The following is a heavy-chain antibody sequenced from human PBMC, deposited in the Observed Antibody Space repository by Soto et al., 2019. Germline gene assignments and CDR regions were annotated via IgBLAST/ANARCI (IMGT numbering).Heavy chain of an antibody. V-gene: IGHV4-39*07. CDR2: LFYTGST. CDR1: GGSIRSNYY. J-gene: IGHJ6*01. Sequence: SETLSLTCTVFGGSIRSNYYWGWVRQPPGRGPEWLGSLFYTGSTYYDPSLKSRVTISFDTSMNQSSLRLDSVTAADRAVYSCANVRVDVLPGASRFLSIMDVWGQGTTVTVSS. D-gene: IGHD3-10*01. CDR3: ANVRVDVLPGASRFLSIMDV.